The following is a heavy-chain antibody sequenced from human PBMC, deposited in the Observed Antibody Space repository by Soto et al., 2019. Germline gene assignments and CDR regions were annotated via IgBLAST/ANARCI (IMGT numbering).Heavy chain of an antibody. CDR2: SIPIFGTA. V-gene: IGHV1-69*13. D-gene: IGHD5-12*01. Sequence: SVKVSFKASGGTFNKYPITWLRQAPGEGLEWMGGSIPIFGTANYAQKFQGRVTISVDESTSTAYMELSSLRSEDTAVYYCARGRGYSGDDHYYYFDMDVWGQGTTVTVSS. CDR3: ARGRGYSGDDHYYYFDMDV. J-gene: IGHJ6*02. CDR1: GGTFNKYP.